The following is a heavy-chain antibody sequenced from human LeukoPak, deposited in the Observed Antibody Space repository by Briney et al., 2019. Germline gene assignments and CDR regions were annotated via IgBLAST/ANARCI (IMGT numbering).Heavy chain of an antibody. J-gene: IGHJ5*02. CDR1: GGTFGSYA. V-gene: IGHV1-69*01. CDR3: ARDRDYYDSIRPNWFDP. D-gene: IGHD3-3*01. Sequence: SVKVSCKASGGTFGSYAISWVRQAPGQGLEWMGGIIPIFGTANYAQKFQGRVTITADESTSTAYMELSSLRSEDTAVYYCARDRDYYDSIRPNWFDPWGQGTLVTVSS. CDR2: IIPIFGTA.